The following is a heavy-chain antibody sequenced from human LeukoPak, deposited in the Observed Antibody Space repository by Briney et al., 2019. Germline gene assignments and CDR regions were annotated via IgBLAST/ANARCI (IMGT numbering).Heavy chain of an antibody. J-gene: IGHJ4*02. D-gene: IGHD5-24*01. Sequence: PSETLSLTCTVSGGSISSYYWSWIRQPPGKGLEWIGYIYYSGSTNYNPSLKSRVTISVDTSKNQFSLKLSSVTAADTAVYYCARAGGDGYTFDYWGQGTLVTVSS. CDR2: IYYSGST. CDR1: GGSISSYY. V-gene: IGHV4-59*01. CDR3: ARAGGDGYTFDY.